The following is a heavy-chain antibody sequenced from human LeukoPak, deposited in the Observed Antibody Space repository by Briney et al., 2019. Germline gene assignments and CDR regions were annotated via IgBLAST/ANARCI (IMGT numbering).Heavy chain of an antibody. D-gene: IGHD6-19*01. CDR2: IYYSGST. CDR1: GGSISSYY. Sequence: SETLSLTCTVSGGSISSYYWSWIRQPPGKGLEWIGYIYYSGSTNYNPSLKSRVTISVDTSKNQFSLKLSSVTAADTAVYYCARRDSSGWYLDYCGQGTLVTVSS. J-gene: IGHJ4*02. V-gene: IGHV4-59*01. CDR3: ARRDSSGWYLDY.